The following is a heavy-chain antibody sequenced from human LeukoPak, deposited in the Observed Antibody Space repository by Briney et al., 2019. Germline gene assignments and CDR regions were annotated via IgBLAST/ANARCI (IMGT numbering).Heavy chain of an antibody. CDR1: GGSFSGYY. Sequence: SETLSLTCAVYGGSFSGYYWSWIRQPPGKGLEWIGEINHSGSTNYNPSLKSRVTISVDTSKNQFSLKLSSVTAADTAVYYCARGPVFTKANFDYWGQGTLVTVPS. D-gene: IGHD2-21*01. J-gene: IGHJ4*02. V-gene: IGHV4-34*01. CDR3: ARGPVFTKANFDY. CDR2: INHSGST.